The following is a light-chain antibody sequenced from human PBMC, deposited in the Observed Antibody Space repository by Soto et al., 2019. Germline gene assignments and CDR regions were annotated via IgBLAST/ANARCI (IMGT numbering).Light chain of an antibody. Sequence: IQMTQSPSSLSASTGDRVTITCRASQGISSYLAWYQQKPGKAPKLLIYAASTLQSGVPSRFSGSGSGTDFTLTISSLEPEDFAVYYCHQRSDWPPVTFGGGTKVDIK. J-gene: IGKJ4*02. CDR1: QGISSY. CDR3: HQRSDWPPVT. V-gene: IGKV1-8*01. CDR2: AAS.